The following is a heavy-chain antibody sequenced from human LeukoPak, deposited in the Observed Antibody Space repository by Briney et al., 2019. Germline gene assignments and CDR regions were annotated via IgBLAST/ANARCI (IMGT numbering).Heavy chain of an antibody. D-gene: IGHD6-13*01. Sequence: ASVKVSCKVSGYTLTELSMHWVRQAPGKGLEWMGGFDPEDGETIYAQKFQGRATMTEDTSTDTAYMELSSLRSEDTAVYYCATGYRAAAGYFDYWGQGTLVTVSS. J-gene: IGHJ4*02. CDR3: ATGYRAAAGYFDY. CDR1: GYTLTELS. CDR2: FDPEDGET. V-gene: IGHV1-24*01.